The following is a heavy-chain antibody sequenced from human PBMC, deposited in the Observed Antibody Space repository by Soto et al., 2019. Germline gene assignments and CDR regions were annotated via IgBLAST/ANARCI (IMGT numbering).Heavy chain of an antibody. CDR2: IYDGGTT. Sequence: QVQLQGSGPRLVKTSQTRSLTCTVAGDAISEVNYYWSWIRQSPDKGLEWIGYIYDGGTTYSNPSLKSRVTVSIDTSKNQFSLQLSSMSAADTAVYYCTRGPSGDKVDYWGQGTLVTVCS. J-gene: IGHJ4*02. V-gene: IGHV4-30-4*01. D-gene: IGHD7-27*01. CDR1: GDAISEVNYY. CDR3: TRGPSGDKVDY.